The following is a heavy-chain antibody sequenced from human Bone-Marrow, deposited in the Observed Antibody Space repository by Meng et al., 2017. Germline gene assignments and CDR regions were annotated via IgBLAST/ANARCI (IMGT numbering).Heavy chain of an antibody. CDR1: GYTFTSYD. D-gene: IGHD6-19*01. CDR2: MNPNSGNT. J-gene: IGHJ4*02. CDR3: ARGQQWLVRTGYFDY. Sequence: ASVKVSCKASGYTFTSYDINWVRQATGQGLEWMGWMNPNSGNTGYAQKFQGRVTITRDTSASTAYMELSSLRSEDTAVYYCARGQQWLVRTGYFDYWGQGTLVTVSS. V-gene: IGHV1-8*01.